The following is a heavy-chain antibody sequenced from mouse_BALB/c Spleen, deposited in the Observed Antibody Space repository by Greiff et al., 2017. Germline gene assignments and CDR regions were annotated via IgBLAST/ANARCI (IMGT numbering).Heavy chain of an antibody. J-gene: IGHJ3*01. CDR2: ISYDGSN. CDR1: GYSITSGYY. V-gene: IGHV3-6*02. Sequence: EVKLQESGPGLVKPSQSLSLTCSVTGYSITSGYYWNWIRQFPGNKLEWMGYISYDGSNNYNPSLKNRISITRDTSKNQFFLKLNSVTTEDTATYYCARGGNGPLFAYWGQGTLVTVSA. D-gene: IGHD1-1*02. CDR3: ARGGNGPLFAY.